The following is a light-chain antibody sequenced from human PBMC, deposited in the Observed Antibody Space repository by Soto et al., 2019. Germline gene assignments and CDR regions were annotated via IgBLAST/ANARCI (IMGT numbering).Light chain of an antibody. CDR1: SSDVGGYSY. V-gene: IGLV2-14*01. CDR2: DVS. Sequence: QSALTQPASVSGSPGQSIAISCTGTSSDVGGYSYVSWYQQQPGKAPKLVISDVSNRPSGVSDRFSGSESGNTVSLTISGLQTEDEADYYCASYTTSSTNVFGTGTKLTVL. CDR3: ASYTTSSTNV. J-gene: IGLJ1*01.